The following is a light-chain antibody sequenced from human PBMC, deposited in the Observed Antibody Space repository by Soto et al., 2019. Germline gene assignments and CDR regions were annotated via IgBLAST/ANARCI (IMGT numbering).Light chain of an antibody. CDR1: QSISSY. CDR2: AAS. V-gene: IGKV1-39*01. Sequence: DIQMTQSPSSLSASVGDRVTITCRASQSISSYLNWYQQKPGKAPKLLIYAASSLQSGVPSRFSGSVSGTEFILTISRLQPEDFSTYYCQQSYSTPLTFGGETKLDIK. J-gene: IGKJ4*01. CDR3: QQSYSTPLT.